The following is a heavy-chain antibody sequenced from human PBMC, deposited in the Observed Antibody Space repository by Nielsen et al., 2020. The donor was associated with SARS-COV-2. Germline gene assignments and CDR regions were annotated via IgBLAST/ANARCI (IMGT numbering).Heavy chain of an antibody. V-gene: IGHV4-39*01. Sequence: SETLSLTYAVTGDSTNSSSYYWGWIRQSPGQGLEWIGSVHSSGSTYDSPSLKSRVTISVDTSKNQFSLKLSSVTATDTAVYYCARQTRYCSGGTCLRVFDSWGQGTLVTVSS. J-gene: IGHJ4*02. CDR3: ARQTRYCSGGTCLRVFDS. CDR1: GDSTNSSSYY. CDR2: VHSSGST. D-gene: IGHD2-15*01.